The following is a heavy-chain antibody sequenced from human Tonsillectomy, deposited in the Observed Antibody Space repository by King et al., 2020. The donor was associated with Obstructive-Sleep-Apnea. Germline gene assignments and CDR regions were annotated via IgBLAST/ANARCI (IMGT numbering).Heavy chain of an antibody. CDR3: AKDRTGVTPFDF. CDR2: IRASGGGT. CDR1: GFAFRSYA. V-gene: IGHV3-23*04. J-gene: IGHJ4*02. D-gene: IGHD3-10*01. Sequence: VQLVESGGGLVQPGGSLRLSCAASGFAFRSYAMSWVRQAPGKGLEWVSAIRASGGGTYYADSVKGRFIISRDNSKNTLYLQMNSLRVGDSAVYYCAKDRTGVTPFDFWGQGTLVTVSS.